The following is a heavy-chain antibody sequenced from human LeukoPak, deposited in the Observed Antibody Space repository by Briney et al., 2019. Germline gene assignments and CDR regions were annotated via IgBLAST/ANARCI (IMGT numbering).Heavy chain of an antibody. CDR3: ARDFDTSGYTFDY. D-gene: IGHD3-22*01. CDR1: GFSFSTYS. CDR2: ISGSSRVI. V-gene: IGHV3-48*02. J-gene: IGHJ4*02. Sequence: GGSLRLSCAASGFSFSTYSMNWVRQAPGKGPEWVSYISGSSRVIYYADSVKGRFTISRDNAKNSLYLQMNSLRDEDTAVYYCARDFDTSGYTFDYWGQGTLVTVSS.